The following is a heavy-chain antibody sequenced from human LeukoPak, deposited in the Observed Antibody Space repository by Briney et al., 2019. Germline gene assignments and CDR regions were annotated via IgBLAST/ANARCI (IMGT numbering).Heavy chain of an antibody. D-gene: IGHD3-22*01. V-gene: IGHV4-61*02. CDR2: ISSSGST. J-gene: IGHJ3*02. CDR3: ARGPYSYDSSGALDI. Sequence: SETLSLTCTVSGDSISSGDYYWSWIRQPAGKGLEWIGRISSSGSTNYNPSLKSRVTISVDTSKNQFSLKLISVTAADTDVYFCARGPYSYDSSGALDIWGQGTMVTVSS. CDR1: GDSISSGDYY.